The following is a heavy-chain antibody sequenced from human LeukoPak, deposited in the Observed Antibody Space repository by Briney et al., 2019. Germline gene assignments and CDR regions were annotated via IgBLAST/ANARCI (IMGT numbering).Heavy chain of an antibody. CDR1: GFPYSSYW. J-gene: IGHJ4*02. V-gene: IGHV3-7*01. Sequence: GGSLRLSCLASGFPYSSYWMTWVRPTPGKGLEWVANIKHDGSDAYYAYSVSGRLTVSRDNAKNSIYLQMNTLRAEDTAVYYCVKGGWIHILDCWGQGTLVTVSP. D-gene: IGHD5-18*01. CDR3: VKGGWIHILDC. CDR2: IKHDGSDA.